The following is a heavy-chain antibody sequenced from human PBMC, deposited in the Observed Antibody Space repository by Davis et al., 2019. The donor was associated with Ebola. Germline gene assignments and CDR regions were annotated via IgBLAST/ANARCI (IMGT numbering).Heavy chain of an antibody. CDR1: GFTVSSNY. CDR2: IFSNDEK. D-gene: IGHD2-15*01. J-gene: IGHJ6*02. Sequence: ESLKISCAASGFTVSSNYMSWIRQPPGKALEWLAHIFSNDEKSYSTSLKSRLTISKDTSKSQVVLTMTNMDPVDTATYYCARIRGVVVAVDYYYGMDVWGQGTTVTVSS. V-gene: IGHV2-26*01. CDR3: ARIRGVVVAVDYYYGMDV.